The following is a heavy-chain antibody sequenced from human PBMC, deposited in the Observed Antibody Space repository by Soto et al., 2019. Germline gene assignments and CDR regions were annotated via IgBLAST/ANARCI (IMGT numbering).Heavy chain of an antibody. CDR3: ARERGYSYGTDLDY. V-gene: IGHV1-69*06. D-gene: IGHD5-18*01. CDR1: GGTFSSYA. Sequence: RASVKVSCKASGGTFSSYAISWVRQAPGQGLEWMGGIIPIFGTANYAQKFQGRVTITADKSTSTAYMELSSLRSEDTAVYYCARERGYSYGTDLDYWGQGTLVTVS. J-gene: IGHJ4*02. CDR2: IIPIFGTA.